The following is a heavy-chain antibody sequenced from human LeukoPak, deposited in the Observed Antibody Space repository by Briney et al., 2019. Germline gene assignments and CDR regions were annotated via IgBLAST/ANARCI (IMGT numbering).Heavy chain of an antibody. V-gene: IGHV3-23*01. CDR1: GFTFSSYA. CDR3: ARYSGSYYYPPAWDL. CDR2: ISGSDGHT. Sequence: GGSLRLSCAASGFTFSSYAMSWVRQAPGKGLEWVSAISGSDGHTYYADAVKGRFTISRDNSKNTLYLQMSSLRAEDTAVYYCARYSGSYYYPPAWDLWGQGTLVTVSS. D-gene: IGHD1-26*01. J-gene: IGHJ4*02.